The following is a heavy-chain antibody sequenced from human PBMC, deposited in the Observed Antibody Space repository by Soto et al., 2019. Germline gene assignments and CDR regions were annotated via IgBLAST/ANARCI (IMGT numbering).Heavy chain of an antibody. CDR2: IIPVFGTP. CDR3: ARDREPDYDFWTGYPL. D-gene: IGHD3-3*01. Sequence: QVQLVQSGAEVQKPGSSVKISCKTSGGTFFNYAISWVRQAPGQGLEWMGGIIPVFGTPSYAQKFQGRVTITADESTSTAYMDLSSVRSDDTAVYFCARDREPDYDFWTGYPLWGQGTLVTVSS. J-gene: IGHJ4*02. V-gene: IGHV1-69*01. CDR1: GGTFFNYA.